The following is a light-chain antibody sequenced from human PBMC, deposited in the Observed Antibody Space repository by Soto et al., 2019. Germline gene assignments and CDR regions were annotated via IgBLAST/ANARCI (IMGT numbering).Light chain of an antibody. CDR2: DAS. V-gene: IGKV1-33*01. Sequence: TQLTQSPSYLYASVCGSSTITCHASQDISNYLNWYQQKPGKATKLLIYDASNLETGVTSRFSGSGSGTDFTFNISRLQPEDIATYYCQQYDNLTITFGQWNRLEI. CDR3: QQYDNLTIT. CDR1: QDISNY. J-gene: IGKJ5*01.